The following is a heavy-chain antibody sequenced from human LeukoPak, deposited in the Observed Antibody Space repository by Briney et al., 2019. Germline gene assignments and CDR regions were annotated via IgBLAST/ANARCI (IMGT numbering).Heavy chain of an antibody. D-gene: IGHD7-27*01. V-gene: IGHV3-53*01. CDR1: GFTVSSNY. Sequence: PGGSLRLSCAASGFTVSSNYMSWVRQAPGKGLEWVSVIYSGGSTYNADSVKGRFTISRDNSKNTLYLQMNSLRAEDTAVYYCANRPGDPYYFDYWGQGTLVTVSS. CDR2: IYSGGST. J-gene: IGHJ4*02. CDR3: ANRPGDPYYFDY.